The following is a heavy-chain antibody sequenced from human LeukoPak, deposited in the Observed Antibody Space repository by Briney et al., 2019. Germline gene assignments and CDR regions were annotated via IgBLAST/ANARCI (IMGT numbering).Heavy chain of an antibody. CDR2: INQRRNT. V-gene: IGHV4-34*01. CDR3: ARHGAAFDI. D-gene: IGHD3-16*01. CDR1: GESFSGYS. Sequence: PSETLSLTCVVYGESFSGYSWSWIRQPPGKGLEWIGEINQRRNTNYNPSLKSRVTISIDTSKNQFSLKLSSVTAADTAVYYCARHGAAFDIWGQGTMVTVSS. J-gene: IGHJ3*02.